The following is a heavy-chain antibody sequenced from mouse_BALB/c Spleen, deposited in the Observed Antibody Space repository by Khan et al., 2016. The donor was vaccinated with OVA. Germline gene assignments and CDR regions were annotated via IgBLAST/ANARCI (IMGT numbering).Heavy chain of an antibody. Sequence: EVELVESGGGLVQPGGSLRLSCATSGFTFTDYYMNWVRQPPGKALEWLGFIRKKASGYTTEYSPSVKGRFTISRDNSQSILYLQMNTLRAEDSATYYCARVDYGYGFAYWGQGTLATVSA. CDR1: GFTFTDYY. CDR2: IRKKASGYTT. CDR3: ARVDYGYGFAY. V-gene: IGHV7-3*02. J-gene: IGHJ3*01. D-gene: IGHD1-2*01.